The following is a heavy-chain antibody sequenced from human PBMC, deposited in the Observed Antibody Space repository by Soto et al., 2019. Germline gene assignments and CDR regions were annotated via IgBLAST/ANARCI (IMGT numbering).Heavy chain of an antibody. V-gene: IGHV1-3*01. CDR3: EKSATVPADIAY. D-gene: IGHD2-2*02. J-gene: IGHJ4*02. CDR2: INAGNGNT. CDR1: GYTFTSYA. Sequence: QVQLVQSGAEVKKPGASVKVSCKASGYTFTSYAMHWVRQAPGQRLEWMGWINAGNGNTKYSQKFQGRVTITRDTSASTAYMELSSLRSEDTAVYYCEKSATVPADIAYWGQGTLVTVSS.